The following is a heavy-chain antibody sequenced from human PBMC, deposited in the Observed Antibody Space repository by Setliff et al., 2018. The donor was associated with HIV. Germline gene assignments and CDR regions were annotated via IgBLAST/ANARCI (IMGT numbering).Heavy chain of an antibody. J-gene: IGHJ4*02. D-gene: IGHD3-22*01. V-gene: IGHV3-48*04. Sequence: PGGSLRLSCAASGFTFSRYAMNWVRQAPGKGLGWISYISSASSATDYADSVKGRFTVSRDNARNSLFLEMNSLRADDTAVYYCASGYHYDTSGNFDLPFGYWGQGTL. CDR1: GFTFSRYA. CDR2: ISSASSAT. CDR3: ASGYHYDTSGNFDLPFGY.